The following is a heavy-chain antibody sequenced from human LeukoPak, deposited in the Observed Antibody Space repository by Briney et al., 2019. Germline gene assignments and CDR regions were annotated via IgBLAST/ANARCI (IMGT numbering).Heavy chain of an antibody. CDR3: ARLRSAMDPVNFDY. V-gene: IGHV4-61*02. CDR2: IYTSGST. CDR1: GGSISSGSYY. Sequence: SQTLSLTCTVSGGSISSGSYYWSWIRQPAGKGLEWIGRIYTSGSTNYNPSLKSRVTISVDTSKNQFSLKLSSVTAADTAVYYCARLRSAMDPVNFDYWGQGTLVTVSS. J-gene: IGHJ4*02. D-gene: IGHD5-18*01.